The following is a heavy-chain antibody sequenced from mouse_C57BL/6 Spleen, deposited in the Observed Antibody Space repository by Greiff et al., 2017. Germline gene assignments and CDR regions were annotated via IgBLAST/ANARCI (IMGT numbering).Heavy chain of an antibody. V-gene: IGHV14-3*01. CDR1: GFNIKNTY. CDR2: IDPANGNT. CDR3: ARGLGGGERFDY. D-gene: IGHD3-3*01. Sequence: VQLQQSVAELVRPGASVKLSCTASGFNIKNTYMHWVKQRPEQGLEWIGRIDPANGNTKYAPKFQGKATITADTSSNTAYLQLSSLPAEDTAIYCCARGLGGGERFDYWGQGTTLTVSS. J-gene: IGHJ2*01.